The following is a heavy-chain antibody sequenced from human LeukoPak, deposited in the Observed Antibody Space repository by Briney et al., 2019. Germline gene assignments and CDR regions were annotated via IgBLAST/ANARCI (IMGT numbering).Heavy chain of an antibody. CDR3: ARALDTLPSYATDY. D-gene: IGHD3-3*02. CDR1: GYTFTSYY. CDR2: INPNSGGT. Sequence: ASVKVSCKASGYTFTSYYIHWVRQAPGQGLEWMGWINPNSGGTNYAQKFQGWVTMTRDTSISTAYMELSSLTSDDTAVYYCARALDTLPSYATDYWGQGTLVTVSS. J-gene: IGHJ4*02. V-gene: IGHV1-2*04.